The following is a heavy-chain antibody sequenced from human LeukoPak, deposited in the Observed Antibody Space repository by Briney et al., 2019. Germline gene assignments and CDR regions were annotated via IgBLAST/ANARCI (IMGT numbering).Heavy chain of an antibody. CDR3: ARVFPAAVYIDY. Sequence: SETLSLTCAVYGGSFSGYYWSWIRQPPGKGLEWIGEINHSGSTNYNPSLKRRVTISVDTSKNQFSLKLSSVTAADTAVYYCARVFPAAVYIDYWGQGTLVTVSS. J-gene: IGHJ4*02. CDR2: INHSGST. CDR1: GGSFSGYY. D-gene: IGHD6-13*01. V-gene: IGHV4-34*01.